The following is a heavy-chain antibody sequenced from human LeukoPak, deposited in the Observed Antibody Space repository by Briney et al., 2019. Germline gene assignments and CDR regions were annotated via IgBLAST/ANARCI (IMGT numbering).Heavy chain of an antibody. CDR2: IIPIFGTA. J-gene: IGHJ6*03. V-gene: IGHV1-69*06. D-gene: IGHD3-22*01. CDR1: GGTFSSYA. Sequence: ASVKVSCKASGGTFSSYAISWVRQAPGQGLEWMGGIIPIFGTANYAQKFQGRVTITADKSTSTAYMELSSLRSEDTAVCYCARGDRLLVYYYYMDVWGKGTTVTVSS. CDR3: ARGDRLLVYYYYMDV.